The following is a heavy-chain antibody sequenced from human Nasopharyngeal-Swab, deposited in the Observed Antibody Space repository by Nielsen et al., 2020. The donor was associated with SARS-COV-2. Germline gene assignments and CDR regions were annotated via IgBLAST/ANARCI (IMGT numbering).Heavy chain of an antibody. D-gene: IGHD4-17*01. V-gene: IGHV3-7*05. CDR3: ARDAPAHYGAFY. J-gene: IGHJ4*02. CDR1: GFTFSNYW. CDR2: IKQDGSKK. Sequence: GGSLRLSCAASGFTFSNYWMTWVRQAPGKGLEWVANIKQDGSKKNYVDSVEGRFTISRDDALNSLYLQMNSLRAEDTAVYYCARDAPAHYGAFYWGRGTLVTVSS.